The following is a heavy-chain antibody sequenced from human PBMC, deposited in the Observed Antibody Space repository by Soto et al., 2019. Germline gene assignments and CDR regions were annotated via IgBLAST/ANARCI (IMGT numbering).Heavy chain of an antibody. V-gene: IGHV3-74*01. J-gene: IGHJ4*02. CDR1: GFTFRKYW. Sequence: GGSLRLSCAASGFTFRKYWMHWVRQAPGKGLVWVSRMNSDGSTTTYADSVKGRFTISRDNAKNTLYLQMNSLRAEDTAVYYCAREGSWVYFDYWGQGALVTVSS. D-gene: IGHD6-13*01. CDR3: AREGSWVYFDY. CDR2: MNSDGSTT.